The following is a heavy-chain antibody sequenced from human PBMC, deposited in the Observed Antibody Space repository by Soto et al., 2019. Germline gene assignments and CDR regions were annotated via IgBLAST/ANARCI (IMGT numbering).Heavy chain of an antibody. Sequence: GASVKVSCKASGYTFTSYYMHWVRQAPGQGLEWMGIINPSGGSTSYAQKFQGRVTMTRDTSTSTVYMELSSLRSEDTAVYYCARAEVVGATIYWFDPWGRGTLVTVSS. CDR3: ARAEVVGATIYWFDP. D-gene: IGHD1-26*01. V-gene: IGHV1-46*01. J-gene: IGHJ5*02. CDR2: INPSGGST. CDR1: GYTFTSYY.